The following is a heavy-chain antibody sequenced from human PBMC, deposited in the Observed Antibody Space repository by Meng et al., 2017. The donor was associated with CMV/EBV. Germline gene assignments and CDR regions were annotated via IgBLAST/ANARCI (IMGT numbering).Heavy chain of an antibody. V-gene: IGHV2-5*02. CDR1: GFSLSTSGVG. J-gene: IGHJ4*02. CDR3: ARIAAAGRFDY. D-gene: IGHD6-13*01. CDR2: IYWDDDK. Sequence: QYTLKESRPTLVKPTQTLTPTCTFSGFSLSTSGVGVGWIRQPPGKALEWLALIYWDDDKRYSPSLKSRLTITKDTSKNQVVLTMTNMDPVDTATYYCARIAAAGRFDYWGQGTLVTVSS.